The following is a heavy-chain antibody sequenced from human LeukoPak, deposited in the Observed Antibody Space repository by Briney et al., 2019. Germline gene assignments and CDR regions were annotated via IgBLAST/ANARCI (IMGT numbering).Heavy chain of an antibody. J-gene: IGHJ4*02. CDR2: IYPRDGST. CDR3: ARGAKRYCGGDCYHPDFDY. CDR1: GYTFTSNY. V-gene: IGHV1-2*04. Sequence: ASVKVSCKASGYTFTSNYIHWVRQAPGQGLEWMGMIYPRDGSTSYAQKFQGWVTMTRDTSISTAYMELSRLRSDDTAVYYCARGAKRYCGGDCYHPDFDYWGQGTLVTVSS. D-gene: IGHD2-21*02.